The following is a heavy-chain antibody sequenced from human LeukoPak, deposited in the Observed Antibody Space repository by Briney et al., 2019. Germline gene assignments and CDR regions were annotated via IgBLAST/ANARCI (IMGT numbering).Heavy chain of an antibody. J-gene: IGHJ3*02. D-gene: IGHD4-17*01. CDR2: ISSSSSYI. CDR3: ARVHGDYSDAFDI. Sequence: PGGSLRLSCAASGFTFSSYAMSWVRQAPGKGLEWVSSISSSSSYIYYADSVKGRFTISRDNAKNSLYLQMNSLRAEDTAVYYCARVHGDYSDAFDIWGQGTMVTVSS. CDR1: GFTFSSYA. V-gene: IGHV3-21*01.